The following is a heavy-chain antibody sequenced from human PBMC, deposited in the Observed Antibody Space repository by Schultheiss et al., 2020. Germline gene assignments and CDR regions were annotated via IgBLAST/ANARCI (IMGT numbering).Heavy chain of an antibody. CDR2: INHSGST. V-gene: IGHV4-59*01. J-gene: IGHJ4*02. CDR1: GGSISSYY. Sequence: SQTLSLTCTVSGGSISSYYWSWIRQPPGKGLEWIGEINHSGSTNYNPSLKSRVTISVDTSKNQFSLKLSSVTAADTAVYYCARLLQGGYDFWSGFDYWGQGTLVTVSS. D-gene: IGHD3-3*01. CDR3: ARLLQGGYDFWSGFDY.